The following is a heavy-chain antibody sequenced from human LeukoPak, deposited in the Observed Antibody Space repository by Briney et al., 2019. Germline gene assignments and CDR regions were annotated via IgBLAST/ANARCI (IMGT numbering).Heavy chain of an antibody. CDR2: IKQDGSEK. Sequence: GGSLRLSCAASGFTFSSYWMSWVRQAPGKGLEWVANIKQDGSEKYYVDSAKGRFTISRDNAKNSLYLQMNSLRAEDTAVYYCAREIMAYYDFWSGYYTLDNWFDPWGQGTLVTVSS. V-gene: IGHV3-7*01. CDR1: GFTFSSYW. J-gene: IGHJ5*02. CDR3: AREIMAYYDFWSGYYTLDNWFDP. D-gene: IGHD3-3*01.